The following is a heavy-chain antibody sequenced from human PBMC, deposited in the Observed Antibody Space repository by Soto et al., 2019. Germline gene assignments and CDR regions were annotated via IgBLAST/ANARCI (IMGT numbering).Heavy chain of an antibody. D-gene: IGHD5-12*01. Sequence: PGGSLRLSCAASGFTFSSYAMSWVRQAPGKGLVLVSAISGSGGSTYYADSVKGRFTISRDNSNNTLYLQMNSLRAEDTSVYYCAKAGGYSGYDSDYFDYWGQGTLVTVSS. J-gene: IGHJ4*02. CDR3: AKAGGYSGYDSDYFDY. CDR1: GFTFSSYA. V-gene: IGHV3-23*01. CDR2: ISGSGGST.